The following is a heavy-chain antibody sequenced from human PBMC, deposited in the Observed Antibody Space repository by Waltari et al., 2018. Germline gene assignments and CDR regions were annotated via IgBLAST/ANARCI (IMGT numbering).Heavy chain of an antibody. CDR3: ARQVVRAVAGTRNYYYGMDV. CDR2: INHSGST. D-gene: IGHD6-19*01. J-gene: IGHJ6*02. Sequence: QVQLQQWGAGLLKPSETLSLTCAVYGGSFSGYYWSWIRQPPGKGLEWIGEINHSGSTNYNPSLKSRVTISVDTSKNQFSLKLSSVTAADTAVYYCARQVVRAVAGTRNYYYGMDVWGQGTTVTVSS. CDR1: GGSFSGYY. V-gene: IGHV4-34*01.